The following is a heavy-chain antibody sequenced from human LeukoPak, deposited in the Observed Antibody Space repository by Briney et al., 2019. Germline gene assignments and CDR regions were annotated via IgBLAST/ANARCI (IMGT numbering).Heavy chain of an antibody. V-gene: IGHV4-39*01. Sequence: SETLSLTCTVSGGSISSSSYYWGWIRQPPGKGLEWIGSIYYSGSTYYNPSLKSRVTISVDTSKNQFSLKLSSVTAADTAVYYCARSRTGTTRFLEYWGQGTLVTVSS. CDR2: IYYSGST. CDR3: ARSRTGTTRFLEY. D-gene: IGHD1-1*01. J-gene: IGHJ4*02. CDR1: GGSISSSSYY.